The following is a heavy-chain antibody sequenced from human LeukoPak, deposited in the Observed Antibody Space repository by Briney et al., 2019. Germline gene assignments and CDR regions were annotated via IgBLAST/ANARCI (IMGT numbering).Heavy chain of an antibody. Sequence: SETLSLTCTVSGGSISSGGYYWSWIRQPPGKGLEWIGYIYHSGSTYYNPSLKSRVTISVDTSKNQFSLKLSSVTAADTAVYYCARDVRYFDWLPAFDYWGQGTLVTVSS. CDR2: IYHSGST. CDR3: ARDVRYFDWLPAFDY. J-gene: IGHJ4*02. V-gene: IGHV4-30-2*01. D-gene: IGHD3-9*01. CDR1: GGSISSGGYY.